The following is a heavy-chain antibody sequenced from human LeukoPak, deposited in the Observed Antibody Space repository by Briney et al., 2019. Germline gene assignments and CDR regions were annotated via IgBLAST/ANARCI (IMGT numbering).Heavy chain of an antibody. CDR3: SRESGPFCPFGY. V-gene: IGHV4-4*02. Sequence: SGTLSLTCAVSGASITSSHWWSWARQPPGKGLEWIGEIHDSGTTNYNPSLNSRVTMSLDESKNQLSLNLTSVTAADTAIYYCSRESGPFCPFGYWGQGTLVTVPS. J-gene: IGHJ4*02. CDR1: GASITSSHW. D-gene: IGHD1-26*01. CDR2: IHDSGTT.